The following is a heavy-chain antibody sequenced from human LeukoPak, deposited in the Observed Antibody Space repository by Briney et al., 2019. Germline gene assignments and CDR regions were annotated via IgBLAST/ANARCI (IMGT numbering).Heavy chain of an antibody. V-gene: IGHV3-23*01. CDR2: IGASGATT. D-gene: IGHD2-2*01. Sequence: GGSLRLSCAASGFTFSSYSMNWVRQAPGKGLEWVSAIGASGATTYYAESVKGRFTISRDNAQHTLFLLMNSLRAEDTAIYYCAKDRIPATLYYFDYWGQGTLVTVSS. CDR1: GFTFSSYS. CDR3: AKDRIPATLYYFDY. J-gene: IGHJ4*02.